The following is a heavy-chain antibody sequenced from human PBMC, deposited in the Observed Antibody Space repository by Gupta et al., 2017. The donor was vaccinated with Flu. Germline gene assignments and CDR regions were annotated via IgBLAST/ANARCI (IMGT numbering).Heavy chain of an antibody. CDR1: GFTFRYFY. D-gene: IGHD1-1*01. V-gene: IGHV3-11*05. J-gene: IGHJ4*02. CDR2: ISGSGTYT. Sequence: QVQLGESGGRLVRPGGPLRISCATSGFTFRYFYMSLIRQVPGKGLEWISHISGSGTYTKYADSVKGRFTIARDNAKRSLSLQMNSLGVDDTAVYFCARARGTTFDFDSWGQGTLVTVSS. CDR3: ARARGTTFDFDS.